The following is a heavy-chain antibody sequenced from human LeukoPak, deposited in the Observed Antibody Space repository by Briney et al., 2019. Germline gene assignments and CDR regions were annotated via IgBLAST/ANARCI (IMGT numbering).Heavy chain of an antibody. CDR1: GGSISSSSYY. Sequence: SETLSLTCTVSGGSISSSSYYWGWIRQPPGKGLEWIGSICYSGSTYYNPSLKSRVTISVDTSKNQFSLKLSSVTAADTAVYYCARHPATTNDAFDIWGQGTMVTVSS. V-gene: IGHV4-39*01. CDR2: ICYSGST. D-gene: IGHD1-14*01. CDR3: ARHPATTNDAFDI. J-gene: IGHJ3*02.